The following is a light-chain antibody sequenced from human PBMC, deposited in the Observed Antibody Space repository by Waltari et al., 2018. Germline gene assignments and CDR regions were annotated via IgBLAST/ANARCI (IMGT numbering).Light chain of an antibody. Sequence: SSDLTQDPSLSVALGQTVRITCQGDSLRRYYASWYQQRPGQAPILVLYGPDNRPSGIPYRFSGSTSGNTASLTITGAQAEDEADYYCHSRETFSTRLFGVGTRLTV. CDR2: GPD. V-gene: IGLV3-19*01. CDR3: HSRETFSTRL. CDR1: SLRRYY. J-gene: IGLJ2*01.